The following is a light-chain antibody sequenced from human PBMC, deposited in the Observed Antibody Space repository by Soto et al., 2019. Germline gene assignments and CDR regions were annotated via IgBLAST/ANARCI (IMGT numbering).Light chain of an antibody. CDR1: QTISNTF. CDR3: QQYGSAPFT. CDR2: GAS. V-gene: IGKV3-20*01. Sequence: EIVLTQSPGTLSLSPGERATLSCRASQTISNTFLAWYQQRPGQAPRLLIYGASGRAAGIPDRFSGSGSGTDFTLSISRLEPEDFAVYYCQQYGSAPFTFGGGTKVEIK. J-gene: IGKJ4*01.